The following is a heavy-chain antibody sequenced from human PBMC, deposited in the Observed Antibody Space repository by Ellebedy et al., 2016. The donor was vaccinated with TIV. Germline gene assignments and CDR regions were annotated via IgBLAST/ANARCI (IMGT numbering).Heavy chain of an antibody. CDR2: VYFTGTT. CDR3: ATARRDPLYYGVDV. V-gene: IGHV4-39*01. D-gene: IGHD6-13*01. J-gene: IGHJ6*02. CDR1: GGSISSRTRY. Sequence: MPSETLSLTCTVSGGSISSRTRYWGWFRQTPDKGLEWIGTVYFTGTTYYNPSLSSRITISADTSNNQFSLKLTSVTAADTAVYYCATARRDPLYYGVDVWGRGTTVTVSS.